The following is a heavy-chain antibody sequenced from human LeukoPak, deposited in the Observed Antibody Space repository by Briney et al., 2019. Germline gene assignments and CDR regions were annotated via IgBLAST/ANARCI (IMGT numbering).Heavy chain of an antibody. D-gene: IGHD6-13*01. Sequence: SETLSLTCAVYGGSFSDYYWNWLRQPPGKGLEWIGEINHSGSTNYNPSLKSRVTISVDTSKNQFSLKLTSVTAADTAVYYCARAPAHLAAAGGDFDYWGQGTLVTVSS. V-gene: IGHV4-34*01. CDR1: GGSFSDYY. CDR2: INHSGST. CDR3: ARAPAHLAAAGGDFDY. J-gene: IGHJ4*02.